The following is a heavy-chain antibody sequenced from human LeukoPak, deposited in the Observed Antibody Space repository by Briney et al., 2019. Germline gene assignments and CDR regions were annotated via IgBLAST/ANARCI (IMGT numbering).Heavy chain of an antibody. CDR2: ISNSSSTI. CDR3: ARDREQWLVRDFDY. J-gene: IGHJ4*02. Sequence: GGSLTLSCAASGFTFSSYSMNWVRQAPGKGLEWVSYISNSSSTIYYAHYLKGRFTMSRYNANDSVYLKMNSRRAEDTAVYYCARDREQWLVRDFDYWGQGTLVTVSS. V-gene: IGHV3-48*01. CDR1: GFTFSSYS. D-gene: IGHD6-19*01.